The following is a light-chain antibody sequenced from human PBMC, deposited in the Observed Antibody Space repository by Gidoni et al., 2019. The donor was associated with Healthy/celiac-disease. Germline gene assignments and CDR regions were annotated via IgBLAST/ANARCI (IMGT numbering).Light chain of an antibody. J-gene: IGKJ2*01. Sequence: DIQMTQSPSSLSASVGDRVTSTCRASQSISSYLNWYQQKPGKAPKLLIYAASSLQSGVPSRFSGSGSGTDFTLTISSLQPEDFATYYCQQSYGTRYTFGQGTKLEIK. CDR1: QSISSY. CDR2: AAS. V-gene: IGKV1-39*01. CDR3: QQSYGTRYT.